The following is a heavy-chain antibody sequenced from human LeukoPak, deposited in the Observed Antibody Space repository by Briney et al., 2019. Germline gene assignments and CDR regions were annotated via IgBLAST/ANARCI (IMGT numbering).Heavy chain of an antibody. V-gene: IGHV3-7*01. Sequence: PGGSLRLSCAASGFTFSSYWMSWVRQAPGKGLEWVANIKLDGSEKYYVDSVKGRFTISRDNAMNSLYLQMNILRAEDTAVYYCARARGAHLFDYWGQGTLVTV. J-gene: IGHJ4*02. D-gene: IGHD3-10*01. CDR1: GFTFSSYW. CDR2: IKLDGSEK. CDR3: ARARGAHLFDY.